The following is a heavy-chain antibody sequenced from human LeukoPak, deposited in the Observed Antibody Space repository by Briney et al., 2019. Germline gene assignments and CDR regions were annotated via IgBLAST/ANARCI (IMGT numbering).Heavy chain of an antibody. V-gene: IGHV1-18*01. D-gene: IGHD3-10*01. CDR1: GYTFTSYG. J-gene: IGHJ4*02. CDR2: ISVYNGNT. Sequence: GASVKVSCKASGYTFTSYGITWVRQAPGQGLEWMGWISVYNGNTNYAQNLRDRVTMTTDTSTSTAYMELRGLRSDDTAVYYCARDEGWFGELSLPTFWGQGTLVTVSS. CDR3: ARDEGWFGELSLPTF.